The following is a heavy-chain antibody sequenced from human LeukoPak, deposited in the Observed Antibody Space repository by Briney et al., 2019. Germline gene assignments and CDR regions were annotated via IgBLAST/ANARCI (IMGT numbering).Heavy chain of an antibody. CDR3: ARAHWLMITFEGVIEIFDY. D-gene: IGHD3-16*02. CDR1: GFTFSSYW. CDR2: IKQAGSEK. Sequence: GGSLRLSCAASGFTFSSYWMSWVRQAPGKGLEWVANIKQAGSEKYYVDSVKGRFTISRDNAKNSLYLQMNSLRAEDTAVYYCARAHWLMITFEGVIEIFDYWGQGTLVTVSS. V-gene: IGHV3-7*01. J-gene: IGHJ4*02.